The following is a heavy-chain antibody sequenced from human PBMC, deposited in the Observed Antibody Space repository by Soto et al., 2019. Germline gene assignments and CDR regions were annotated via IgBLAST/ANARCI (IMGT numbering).Heavy chain of an antibody. CDR3: ARVPRYPIWANYYYGMDV. Sequence: SGPTLVNPTQTLTLTCTFSGFSLSTSGMCVSWIRQPPGKALEWLALIDWDDDKYYSTSLKTRLTISKDTSKNQVVLTMTNMDPVDTATYYCARVPRYPIWANYYYGMDVWGQGTTVTVSS. D-gene: IGHD1-20*01. J-gene: IGHJ6*02. CDR1: GFSLSTSGMC. CDR2: IDWDDDK. V-gene: IGHV2-70*01.